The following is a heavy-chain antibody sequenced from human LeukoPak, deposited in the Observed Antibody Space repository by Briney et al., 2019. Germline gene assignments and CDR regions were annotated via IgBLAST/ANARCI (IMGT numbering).Heavy chain of an antibody. CDR1: GYTFISYY. V-gene: IGHV1-46*01. J-gene: IGHJ6*02. CDR3: ARSASYGSGSNYYYYGMDV. CDR2: INPSGGST. Sequence: AASVKVSCKPSGYTFISYYMHWVRQAPGQELEWMAIINPSGGSTSYAQKFQGRVTMTRDTSTSTGYMELSSLRSEDTAVYDCARSASYGSGSNYYYYGMDVWGQGTTVTVS. D-gene: IGHD3-10*01.